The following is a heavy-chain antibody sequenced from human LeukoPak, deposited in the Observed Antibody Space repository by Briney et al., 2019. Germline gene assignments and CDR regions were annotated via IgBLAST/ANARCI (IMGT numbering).Heavy chain of an antibody. D-gene: IGHD5-18*01. J-gene: IGHJ4*02. V-gene: IGHV3-23*01. Sequence: GGSLRLSCAASGFTFSSYAMSWVRQAPGKGLHWVSAISGSGGTTYYADSVKGRFIISRDNSKNTLYLQMNSLRAEDTALYYCAKGMDTAMVKYDYWGQGTLVTVSS. CDR2: ISGSGGTT. CDR1: GFTFSSYA. CDR3: AKGMDTAMVKYDY.